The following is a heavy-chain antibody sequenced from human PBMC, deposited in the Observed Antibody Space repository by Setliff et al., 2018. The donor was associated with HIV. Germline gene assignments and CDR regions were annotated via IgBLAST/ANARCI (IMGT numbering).Heavy chain of an antibody. V-gene: IGHV3-23*01. D-gene: IGHD6-13*01. CDR2: ISGSGGST. CDR1: GFTFSTYA. Sequence: GGSLRLSCTASGFTFSTYAMGWVRQAPGKGLEWVSVISGSGGSTYYADSVKGRFTISRDNSKNMLYLQMNSLRAEDTAVYYCAKGPIIAAAGTFDYWGQGTLVTVSS. J-gene: IGHJ4*02. CDR3: AKGPIIAAAGTFDY.